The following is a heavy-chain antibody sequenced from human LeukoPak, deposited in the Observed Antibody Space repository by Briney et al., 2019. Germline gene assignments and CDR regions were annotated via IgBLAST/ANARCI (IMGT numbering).Heavy chain of an antibody. Sequence: KSSETLSLTCTVSGGSISSYYWSWIRQPPGKGLEWIGYIYYSGSTNYNPSLKSRVTISVDTSKNQFSLKLSSVTAADTAVYYCARGDSSGYYGFYYYYMDVWGKGTTVTISS. CDR2: IYYSGST. D-gene: IGHD3-22*01. CDR1: GGSISSYY. CDR3: ARGDSSGYYGFYYYYMDV. V-gene: IGHV4-59*01. J-gene: IGHJ6*03.